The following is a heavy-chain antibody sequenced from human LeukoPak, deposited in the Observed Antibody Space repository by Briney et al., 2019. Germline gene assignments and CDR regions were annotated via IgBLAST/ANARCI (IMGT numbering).Heavy chain of an antibody. CDR3: ARVDKSSSWYRNWFDP. D-gene: IGHD6-13*01. CDR2: INHSGST. Sequence: SETLSLTCAVYGGSFSGYYWSWIRQPPGKGLEWIGEINHSGSTNYNPSLKSRVTISVDTSKNPFSLKLSSVTAADTAVHYCARVDKSSSWYRNWFDPWGQGTLVTVSS. J-gene: IGHJ5*02. CDR1: GGSFSGYY. V-gene: IGHV4-34*01.